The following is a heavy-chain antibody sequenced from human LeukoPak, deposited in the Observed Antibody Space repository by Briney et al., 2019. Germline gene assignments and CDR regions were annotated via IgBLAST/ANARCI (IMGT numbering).Heavy chain of an antibody. CDR3: ARVKLSYGIDY. J-gene: IGHJ4*02. V-gene: IGHV4-38-2*02. CDR2: IYHSGST. CDR1: GYSISSGYY. D-gene: IGHD5-18*01. Sequence: SETRSLTCTVSGYSISSGYYWGWIRQPPGKGLEWIGSIYHSGSTYYNPSLKSRVTISVDTSKNQFSLKLSSVTAADTAVYYCARVKLSYGIDYWGQGTLVTVSS.